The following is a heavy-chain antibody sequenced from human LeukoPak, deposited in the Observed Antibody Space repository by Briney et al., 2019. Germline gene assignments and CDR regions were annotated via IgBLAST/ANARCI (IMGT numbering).Heavy chain of an antibody. D-gene: IGHD1-26*01. CDR3: ATYSGSYFGSAFDI. J-gene: IGHJ3*02. CDR1: GGSISSSSYY. V-gene: IGHV4-61*05. Sequence: PSETLSLTCTVSGGSISSSSYYWGWIRQPPGKGLEWIGYIYYSGSTNYNPSLKSRVTISVDTSKNQFSLKLSSVTAADTAVYYCATYSGSYFGSAFDIWGQGTMVTVSS. CDR2: IYYSGST.